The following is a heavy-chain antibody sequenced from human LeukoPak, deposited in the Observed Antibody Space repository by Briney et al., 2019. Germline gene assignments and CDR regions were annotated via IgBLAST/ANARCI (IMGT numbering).Heavy chain of an antibody. J-gene: IGHJ4*02. Sequence: PSESLSVTCTVSGGSISSHYWSWIRQPPGKGLEWVGYIYYSGSTNYNPSLKSRVTISVDTSKNQFSLNLSSVTAADTAVYYCARSQSSGYYYVYDYWGQGTLVTVSS. D-gene: IGHD3-22*01. CDR2: IYYSGST. CDR3: ARSQSSGYYYVYDY. V-gene: IGHV4-59*11. CDR1: GGSISSHY.